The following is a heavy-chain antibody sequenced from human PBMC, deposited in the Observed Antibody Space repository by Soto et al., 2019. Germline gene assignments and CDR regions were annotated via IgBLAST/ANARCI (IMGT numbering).Heavy chain of an antibody. D-gene: IGHD2-15*01. CDR2: ISAYNGNT. J-gene: IGHJ4*02. CDR1: GYTFTSYG. V-gene: IGHV1-18*01. CDR3: ARDQLLGYCSGGSCYKGVDY. Sequence: ASVKVSCKASGYTFTSYGISWVRQAPGQGLEWMGWISAYNGNTNYAQKLQGRVTMTTDTSTSTAYMELRSLRSGDTAVYYCARDQLLGYCSGGSCYKGVDYWGQGTLVTVSS.